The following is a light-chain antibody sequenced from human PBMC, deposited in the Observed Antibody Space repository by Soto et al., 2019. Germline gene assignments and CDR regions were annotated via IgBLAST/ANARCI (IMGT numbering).Light chain of an antibody. CDR1: SSDVGGYNY. Sequence: QSALTQPASVSGSPGQSITISCTGTSSDVGGYNYVSWYQQHPGTAPKLMIFEVSNRPSGVSNRFSGSKSGNTASLTISGLQAEDEADYYCSSYTIASPYVFGTGSKVTVL. J-gene: IGLJ1*01. CDR2: EVS. CDR3: SSYTIASPYV. V-gene: IGLV2-14*01.